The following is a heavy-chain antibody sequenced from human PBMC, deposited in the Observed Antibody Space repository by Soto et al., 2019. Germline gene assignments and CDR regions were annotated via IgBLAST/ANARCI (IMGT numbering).Heavy chain of an antibody. J-gene: IGHJ3*02. CDR2: IIPIFGTA. V-gene: IGHV1-69*05. D-gene: IGHD2-15*01. Sequence: SVKVSCKASGGTFSSYAISWVRQAPGQGLEWMGGIIPIFGTANYAQKFQGRVTITTDESTSTDYMELSSLRKEDTAVYYCAGGGSCYVCAFDIWGQGTMVTVSS. CDR3: AGGGSCYVCAFDI. CDR1: GGTFSSYA.